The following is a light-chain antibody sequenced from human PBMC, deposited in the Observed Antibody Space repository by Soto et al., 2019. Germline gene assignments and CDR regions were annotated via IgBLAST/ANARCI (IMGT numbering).Light chain of an antibody. CDR2: AAS. CDR3: QQLNSYPLT. V-gene: IGKV1-9*01. Sequence: DIPLTQSPSFLSASVGDRVTITCRASQGISSYLAWYQQKPGKAPKLLIYAASTLQSGVPSRFSGSGSGTEFTLTSSRLQPEDFATYYCQQLNSYPLTFGQGTRLEIK. J-gene: IGKJ5*01. CDR1: QGISSY.